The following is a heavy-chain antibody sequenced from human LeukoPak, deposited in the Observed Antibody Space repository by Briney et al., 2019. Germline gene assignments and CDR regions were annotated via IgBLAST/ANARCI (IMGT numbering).Heavy chain of an antibody. CDR1: GGFISNYY. CDR3: ARDTYNWNVDAFDP. CDR2: INHSGST. V-gene: IGHV4-34*01. J-gene: IGHJ5*02. Sequence: KPSETLSLTCTVSGGFISNYYWSWIRQPPGKGLEWIGEINHSGSTDYNPSLKSRVTISIDKSKNHFSLKLTSVTAADTAIYYCARDTYNWNVDAFDPWGQGTLVTVSS. D-gene: IGHD1-20*01.